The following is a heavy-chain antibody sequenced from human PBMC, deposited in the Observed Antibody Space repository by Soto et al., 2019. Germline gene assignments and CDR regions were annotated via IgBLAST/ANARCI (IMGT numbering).Heavy chain of an antibody. Sequence: EVHLVESGGGLVKPGGSLRLSCAASGFTFSRYGMNWVRQAPGKGLELVSSISGLSSFIYYADSVKGRFTVSRDNAKNSLVVQMNSLTAEDTAVYYCARDPQQRLADSYYYGMDVWGQGTTVIVSS. CDR1: GFTFSRYG. J-gene: IGHJ6*02. CDR2: ISGLSSFI. CDR3: ARDPQQRLADSYYYGMDV. V-gene: IGHV3-21*06. D-gene: IGHD6-25*01.